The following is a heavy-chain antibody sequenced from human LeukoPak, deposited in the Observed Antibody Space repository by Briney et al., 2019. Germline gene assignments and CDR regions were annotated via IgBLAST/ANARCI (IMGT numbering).Heavy chain of an antibody. CDR2: ISYDGSNK. J-gene: IGHJ4*02. Sequence: GGSLRLSCAAPGFTFSSFALHWVRQAPGKGLEWVAVISYDGSNKYYADSVKGRFTISRDNSKNTLYLQMNSLRVEDTAVYYCAILARVLRYFDWLPEETDYWGQGTLVTVSS. CDR3: AILARVLRYFDWLPEETDY. CDR1: GFTFSSFA. D-gene: IGHD3-9*01. V-gene: IGHV3-30-3*01.